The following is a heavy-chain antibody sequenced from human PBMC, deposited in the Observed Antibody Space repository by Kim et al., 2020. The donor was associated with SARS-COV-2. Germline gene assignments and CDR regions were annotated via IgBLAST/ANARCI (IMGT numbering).Heavy chain of an antibody. Sequence: GGSLRLSCAASGFTFSSYGMHWVRQAPGKGLEWVAVISYDGSNKYYADSVKGRFTISRDNSKNTLYLQMNSLRAEDTAVYYCAKDVPFDYWGQGTLVTVSS. CDR2: ISYDGSNK. CDR1: GFTFSSYG. D-gene: IGHD2-2*01. J-gene: IGHJ4*02. V-gene: IGHV3-30*18. CDR3: AKDVPFDY.